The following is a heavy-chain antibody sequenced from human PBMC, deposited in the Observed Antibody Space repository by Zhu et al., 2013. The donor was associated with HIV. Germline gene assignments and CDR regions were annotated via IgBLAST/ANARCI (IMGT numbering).Heavy chain of an antibody. D-gene: IGHD1-26*01. CDR1: GYTFTSYG. CDR2: ISAYNGNT. CDR3: ARDDGGSYYVWSSGVHPPVVSECMDV. J-gene: IGHJ6*02. Sequence: QVQLVQSGAEVKKPGASVKVSCKASGYTFTSYGISWVRQAPGQGLEWMGWISAYNGNTNYAQKLQGRVTMTTDTSTSTAYMELRSLRSDDTAVYYCARDDGGSYYVWSSGVHPPVVSECMDVVGPRDHGPPSP. V-gene: IGHV1-18*01.